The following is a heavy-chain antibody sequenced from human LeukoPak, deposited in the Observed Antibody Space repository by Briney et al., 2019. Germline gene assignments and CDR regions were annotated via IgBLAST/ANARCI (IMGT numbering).Heavy chain of an antibody. CDR3: AREPPGGYSSSWYLTTYFQH. D-gene: IGHD6-13*01. J-gene: IGHJ1*01. CDR1: GFKFSSYS. V-gene: IGHV3-21*01. Sequence: GGSLRLSCAASGFKFSSYSMKWVRQAPGKGLEWVSFISSSSSYIYYADSLKGRFTISRDNAKNSLYLQMNSLRAEDTAVYYCAREPPGGYSSSWYLTTYFQHWGQGTLVTVSS. CDR2: ISSSSSYI.